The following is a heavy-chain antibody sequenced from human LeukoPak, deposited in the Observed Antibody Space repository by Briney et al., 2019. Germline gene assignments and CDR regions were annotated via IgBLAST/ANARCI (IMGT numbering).Heavy chain of an antibody. CDR2: ISWNSGSI. V-gene: IGHV3-9*01. D-gene: IGHD3-22*01. CDR1: GFTFDEYA. J-gene: IGHJ4*02. Sequence: PGGSLRLSCAASGFTFDEYAMHWVRQAPGKGLEWVSGISWNSGSIGYADSVKGRFTISRDNAKNSLYLQMNSLRAEDTALYYCAKDIRDYDSSGYEIDYWGQGTLVTVSS. CDR3: AKDIRDYDSSGYEIDY.